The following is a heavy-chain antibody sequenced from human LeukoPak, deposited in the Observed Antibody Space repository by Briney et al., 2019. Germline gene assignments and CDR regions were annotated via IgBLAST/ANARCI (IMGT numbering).Heavy chain of an antibody. Sequence: PSETLSLTCAVSGYSISSGYYWGWIRQPPGQGLEWIGSIYHSGSTYYNPSLKSRVTISVDTSKNQFSLKLSSVTAADTAVYYCARHVRDYYDSSGYYVWGAFDIWGQGTMVTVSS. CDR2: IYHSGST. D-gene: IGHD3-22*01. J-gene: IGHJ3*02. CDR3: ARHVRDYYDSSGYYVWGAFDI. CDR1: GYSISSGYY. V-gene: IGHV4-38-2*01.